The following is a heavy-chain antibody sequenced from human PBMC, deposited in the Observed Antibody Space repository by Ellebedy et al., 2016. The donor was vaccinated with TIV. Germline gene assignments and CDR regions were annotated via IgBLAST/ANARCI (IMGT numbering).Heavy chain of an antibody. V-gene: IGHV3-74*01. CDR3: ARALLSGSPAFDS. D-gene: IGHD1-26*01. CDR2: INTDGSTT. Sequence: GESLKISXAASGFTFSSHWMHWVRQAPGKGLVWVSRINTDGSTTNYADSVKGRFAISRDNAKSSVYLQMNGLRADDTAVYYCARALLSGSPAFDSWGQGTLVTVSS. CDR1: GFTFSSHW. J-gene: IGHJ4*02.